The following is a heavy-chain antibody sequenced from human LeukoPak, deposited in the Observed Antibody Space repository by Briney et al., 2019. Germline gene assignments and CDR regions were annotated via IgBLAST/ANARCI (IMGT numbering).Heavy chain of an antibody. CDR2: MNPNSGYT. CDR3: AREDYYDSGSNDY. CDR1: GYTFTSYD. Sequence: EASVKVSCKASGYTFTSYDINWVRQATGQGLEWMGWMNPNSGYTGYAQKFQGRVTITRNTSISTAYMELSSLRSEDTAVYYCAREDYYDSGSNDYWGQGTLVTVSS. D-gene: IGHD3-22*01. J-gene: IGHJ4*02. V-gene: IGHV1-8*01.